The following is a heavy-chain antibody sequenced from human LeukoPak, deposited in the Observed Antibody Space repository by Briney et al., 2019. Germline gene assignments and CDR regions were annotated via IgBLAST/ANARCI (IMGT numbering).Heavy chain of an antibody. CDR3: GRXTMXXGVYRHXAX. CDR1: GYSFTSYW. V-gene: IGHV5-51*01. D-gene: IGHD3-10*01. J-gene: IGHJ1*01. Sequence: GEALQISCKGSGYSFTSYWIGWVRQMPGKGLGWMGIIYPGDSDTRYSPSFQGQVTISADKSISTAYLQWSSLKAAESARYYCGRXTMXXGVYRHXAXWGQGTXXTVX. CDR2: IYPGDSDT.